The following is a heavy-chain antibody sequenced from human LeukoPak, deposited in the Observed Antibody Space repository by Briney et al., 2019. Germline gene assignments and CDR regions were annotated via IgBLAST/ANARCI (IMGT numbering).Heavy chain of an antibody. V-gene: IGHV4-4*07. CDR2: IYSSGST. D-gene: IGHD3-16*01. J-gene: IGHJ4*01. CDR1: GGSISNYY. Sequence: SETLSLTCTVSGGSISNYYWSWTRQPAGKGLEWIGRIYSSGSTNYNPSLKSRVTLSVDTSKNQLSLKLSSVTAADTAVYYCARDRGYWGQGTPLTVSS. CDR3: ARDRGY.